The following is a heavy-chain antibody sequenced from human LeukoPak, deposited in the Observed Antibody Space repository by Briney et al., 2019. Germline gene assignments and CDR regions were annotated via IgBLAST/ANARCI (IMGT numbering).Heavy chain of an antibody. Sequence: SETLSLTCTVPGGSISSYYWSWIRQPPGKGLEWIGYIYYSGSTNYNPSLKSRVTISVDTSKNQFSLKLSSVTAAYSAVFSCERHSYYYDSSGYYYFDYWGRGTLVTVSS. J-gene: IGHJ4*02. CDR1: GGSISSYY. D-gene: IGHD3-22*01. V-gene: IGHV4-59*08. CDR3: ERHSYYYDSSGYYYFDY. CDR2: IYYSGST.